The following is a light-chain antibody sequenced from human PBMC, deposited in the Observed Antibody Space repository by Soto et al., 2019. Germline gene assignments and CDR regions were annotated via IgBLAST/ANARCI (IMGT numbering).Light chain of an antibody. CDR2: GAS. CDR1: QSVGSN. Sequence: EIVMTQSPATLSVSPGERATLSCRASQSVGSNLAWYQLKPGQAPRLLIYGASTRATGIPARFSGSGSVTDLTLTISRLQSEDFAIYFCQQYNNWPPDRTFGQGTKVEIK. V-gene: IGKV3-15*01. J-gene: IGKJ1*01. CDR3: QQYNNWPPDRT.